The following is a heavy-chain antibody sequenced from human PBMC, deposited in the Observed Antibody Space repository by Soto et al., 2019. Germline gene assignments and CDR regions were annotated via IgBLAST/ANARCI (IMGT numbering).Heavy chain of an antibody. Sequence: SETLSLTCTVSGASISTYYWSWIRQPPGKGLEWIGYIYYSGSTDYSPSLRSRITISIDTSKKEFSLHLTSVTATDTAVYYCARSPRRVDGKWFFDYWGPGALVTVSS. V-gene: IGHV4-59*12. CDR2: IYYSGST. CDR1: GASISTYY. D-gene: IGHD3-22*01. J-gene: IGHJ4*02. CDR3: ARSPRRVDGKWFFDY.